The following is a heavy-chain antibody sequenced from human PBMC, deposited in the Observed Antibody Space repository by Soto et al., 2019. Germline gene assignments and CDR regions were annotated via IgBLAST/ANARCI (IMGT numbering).Heavy chain of an antibody. CDR2: IDHSGST. CDR3: ARGTREGWYFDL. V-gene: IGHV4-34*01. CDR1: GGSFSSYY. J-gene: IGHJ2*01. Sequence: QVPLQQWGAGLLRPSETLSLTCAVYGGSFSSYYWTWIRQPPGKGLEWIGEIDHSGSTNYNPSLKSRVTMSVDTSKNQFSLKLSSVTAADTAVYSCARGTREGWYFDLWGRGTLVTVSS.